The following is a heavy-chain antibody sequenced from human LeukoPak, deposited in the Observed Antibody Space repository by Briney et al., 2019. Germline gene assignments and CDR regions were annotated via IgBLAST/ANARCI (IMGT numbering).Heavy chain of an antibody. CDR1: GFTFSSYW. D-gene: IGHD6-13*01. J-gene: IGHJ4*02. CDR3: ARDHRVFIY. CDR2: IYNDGSST. Sequence: GGSLRLSCAASGFTFSSYWMHWVRQAPGKGLVWVSRIYNDGSSTSYADSVKGRFTISRDNAKNSLYLQMNSLRAEDTAVYYCARDHRVFIYWGQGTLVTVSS. V-gene: IGHV3-74*01.